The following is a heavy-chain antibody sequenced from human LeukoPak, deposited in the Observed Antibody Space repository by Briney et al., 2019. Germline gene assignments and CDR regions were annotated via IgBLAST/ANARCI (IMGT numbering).Heavy chain of an antibody. D-gene: IGHD3-22*01. CDR2: ISPNSGGT. CDR1: GYTFTGYY. CDR3: ARDGHYDSSGYWYAFDI. J-gene: IGHJ3*02. V-gene: IGHV1-2*02. Sequence: ASVKVSCKASGYTFTGYYMHWVRQAPGQGLEWMGWISPNSGGTNYAQKFQGRVTMTRDTSISTAYMELSRLRSDDTAVYYCARDGHYDSSGYWYAFDIWGQGTMVTVSS.